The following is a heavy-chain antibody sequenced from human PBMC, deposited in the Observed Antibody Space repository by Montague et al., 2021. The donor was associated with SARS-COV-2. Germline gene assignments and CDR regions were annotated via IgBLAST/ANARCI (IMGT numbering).Heavy chain of an antibody. Sequence: SETLSLTCTVSGRSIISNHWHRTQQPPWRGLAWFGYIYYSGSTNYNPSLESRVTISADTSKNHFSLKLRSVTAADTAVYYCAREISGPDYFDYWGQGTLVTVSS. D-gene: IGHD3-10*01. V-gene: IGHV4-59*01. J-gene: IGHJ4*02. CDR3: AREISGPDYFDY. CDR2: IYYSGST. CDR1: GRSIISNH.